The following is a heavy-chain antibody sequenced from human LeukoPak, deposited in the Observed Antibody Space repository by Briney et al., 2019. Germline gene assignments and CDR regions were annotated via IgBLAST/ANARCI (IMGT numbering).Heavy chain of an antibody. D-gene: IGHD3-16*01. CDR1: GGSFTSFY. CDR3: AKDGGRGSHLVNWFDP. CDR2: IYTSGST. V-gene: IGHV4-4*07. J-gene: IGHJ5*02. Sequence: PSETLSLTCTVSGGSFTSFYWSWIRQPAGKGLEWIGRIYTSGSTNYNPSLKSRVTMSVDTSKNQFSLKLSSVTAADTAVYYCAKDGGRGSHLVNWFDPWGQGTLVTVSS.